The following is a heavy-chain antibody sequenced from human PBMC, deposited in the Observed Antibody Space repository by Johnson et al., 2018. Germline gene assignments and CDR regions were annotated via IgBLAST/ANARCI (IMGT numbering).Heavy chain of an antibody. V-gene: IGHV3-64*01. J-gene: IGHJ3*02. CDR1: GFTFSNYA. D-gene: IGHD5-24*01. CDR2: ISSGDGTGI. Sequence: QLVESGGGVVQPGRSLRLSCAASGFTFSNYAMHWVRQAPGKRLEYVSGISSGDGTGIFYASSVKGRFTISRDNSKNMLYLQMGSLRAEDTAVYYCFAGNARSNDAFDMWGQGTMVYVSS. CDR3: FAGNARSNDAFDM.